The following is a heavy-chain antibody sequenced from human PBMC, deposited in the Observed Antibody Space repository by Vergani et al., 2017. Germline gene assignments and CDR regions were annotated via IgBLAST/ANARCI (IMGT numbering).Heavy chain of an antibody. Sequence: QVQLVQSGAEVKKPGASVKVSCKASGYTFTGYYMHWVRQAPGQGLEWMGWINPNSGGTNYAQKFQGRVTMTRDTSISTVYMELSRLRSDDTAVYYCASGIVGATTFSYYYGMDVWGQGTTVTVSS. D-gene: IGHD1-26*01. CDR3: ASGIVGATTFSYYYGMDV. CDR2: INPNSGGT. CDR1: GYTFTGYY. V-gene: IGHV1-2*02. J-gene: IGHJ6*02.